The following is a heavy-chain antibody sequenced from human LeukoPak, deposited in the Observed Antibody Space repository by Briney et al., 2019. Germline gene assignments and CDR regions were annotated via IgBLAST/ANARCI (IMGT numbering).Heavy chain of an antibody. Sequence: GSPRLSCAASGFTFSYYGMSWIRQPPGKGLEWIGEIYHSGSTNYNPSLKSRVTISVDKSKTQFSRKLSSVTAADTAVYYCARDKWEPRYAFDIWGQGTMVTVSS. D-gene: IGHD1-26*01. J-gene: IGHJ3*02. CDR3: ARDKWEPRYAFDI. V-gene: IGHV4-4*02. CDR2: IYHSGST. CDR1: GFTFSYYG.